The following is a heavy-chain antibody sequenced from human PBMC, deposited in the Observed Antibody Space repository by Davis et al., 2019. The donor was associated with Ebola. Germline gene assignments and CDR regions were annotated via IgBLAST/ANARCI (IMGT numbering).Heavy chain of an antibody. CDR3: ASLVIVATLGMDV. CDR1: GFTFSSYW. Sequence: GESLKISCAASGFTFSSYWMHWVRQAPGKGLVWVSRINSDGSNTRYADSVKGRFTISRDNAKNTLYLQMNSLRAEDTAVYYCASLVIVATLGMDVWGKGTTVTVSS. V-gene: IGHV3-74*01. J-gene: IGHJ6*04. CDR2: INSDGSNT. D-gene: IGHD5-12*01.